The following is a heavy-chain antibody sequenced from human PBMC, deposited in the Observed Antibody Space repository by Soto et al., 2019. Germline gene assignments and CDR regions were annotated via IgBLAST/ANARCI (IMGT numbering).Heavy chain of an antibody. CDR2: IYTSGST. Sequence: PSETLSLTCTVSGGSISIYYWSRIRHPAGKGLEWIGRIYTSGSTNYNPSLKSRVTMSVDTSKNQFSLKLSSVTAADTAVYYCARACSSNSCYDVFDYWGQGTLVTVSS. V-gene: IGHV4-4*07. CDR1: GGSISIYY. CDR3: ARACSSNSCYDVFDY. D-gene: IGHD2-2*01. J-gene: IGHJ4*02.